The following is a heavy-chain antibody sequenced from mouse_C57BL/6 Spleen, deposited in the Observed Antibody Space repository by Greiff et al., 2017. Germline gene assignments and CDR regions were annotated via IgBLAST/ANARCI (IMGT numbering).Heavy chain of an antibody. V-gene: IGHV14-2*01. D-gene: IGHD2-3*01. CDR1: GYNIKDYY. J-gene: IGHJ4*01. CDR3: ARGEDGYCCYAMDY. CDR2: IDPEDGDT. Sequence: VQLQQSGAELVKPGASVKLSCTASGYNIKDYYMHWVKQRTEQGLEWIGWIDPEDGDTKYAPKFKGKATLTADPSSNTAYLQLSSLTSEDTAVYYCARGEDGYCCYAMDYWGQGTSVTVSS.